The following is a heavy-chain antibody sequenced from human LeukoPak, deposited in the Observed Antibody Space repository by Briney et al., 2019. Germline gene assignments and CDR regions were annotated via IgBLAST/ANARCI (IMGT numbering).Heavy chain of an antibody. V-gene: IGHV3-48*03. CDR2: ISGSSTSI. CDR3: AREPFDY. J-gene: IGHJ4*02. Sequence: RGSLRLSCAASGFTFRSSEMNWMRQAPGKGLEWLSSISGSSTSIYYADSVKGRFTISRDNVKNLLYLQMNSLRDEDTAVYYCAREPFDYWGQGTLVTVSS. CDR1: GFTFRSSE.